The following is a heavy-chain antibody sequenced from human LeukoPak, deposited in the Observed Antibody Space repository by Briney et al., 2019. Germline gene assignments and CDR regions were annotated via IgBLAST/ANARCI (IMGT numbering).Heavy chain of an antibody. J-gene: IGHJ4*02. CDR1: GFTFSSYW. CDR2: INSDGSST. D-gene: IGHD3-22*01. V-gene: IGHV3-74*01. CDR3: ARVTYYYDSSGHYYFDY. Sequence: GGSLRLSCAASGFTFSSYWMHWVRQAPGKGLVRVSRINSDGSSTSYADSVKGRFTISRDNAKNTLYLQMNSLRAEDTAVYYCARVTYYYDSSGHYYFDYWGQGTLVTVSS.